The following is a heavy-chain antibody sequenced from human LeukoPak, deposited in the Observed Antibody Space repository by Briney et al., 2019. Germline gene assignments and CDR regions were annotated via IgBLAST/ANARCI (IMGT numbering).Heavy chain of an antibody. Sequence: SETLSLTCTVSGGSISSYYWSWIRQPAGKGLEWIGRIYTSGSTNYNPSLKSRVTMSVDTSKNQFSLKLSSVTAADTAVYYCARLAGMAAAGTFDYWGQGTLVTVSS. V-gene: IGHV4-4*07. CDR1: GGSISSYY. D-gene: IGHD6-13*01. CDR3: ARLAGMAAAGTFDY. J-gene: IGHJ4*02. CDR2: IYTSGST.